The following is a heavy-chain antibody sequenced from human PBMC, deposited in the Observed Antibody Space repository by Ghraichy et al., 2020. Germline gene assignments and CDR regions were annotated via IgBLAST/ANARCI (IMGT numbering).Heavy chain of an antibody. CDR2: INHSGST. V-gene: IGHV4-34*01. Sequence: SETLSLTCAVYGGSFSGYYWSWIRQPPGKGLEWIGEINHSGSTNYNPSLKSRVTISVDTSKNQFSLKLSSVTAADTAVYYCARVGIRGYSSSWSDLDYWGQGTLVTVSS. D-gene: IGHD6-13*01. J-gene: IGHJ4*02. CDR1: GGSFSGYY. CDR3: ARVGIRGYSSSWSDLDY.